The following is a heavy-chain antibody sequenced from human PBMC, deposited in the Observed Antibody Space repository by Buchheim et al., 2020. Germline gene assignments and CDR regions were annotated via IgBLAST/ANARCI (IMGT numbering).Heavy chain of an antibody. D-gene: IGHD3-22*01. CDR3: ARFDYYESNGFSNYLLH. CDR1: GGSITSSSYY. Sequence: QLQLQESGPGLVKPSETLSLTCTVSGGSITSSSYYWGWIRQPPGKGLEWIGSIYYSGSTYYNPSLKSRVTISIDTSKKQFSLRLSSVTAADTAVFYCARFDYYESNGFSNYLLHWGQGTL. CDR2: IYYSGST. J-gene: IGHJ4*02. V-gene: IGHV4-39*01.